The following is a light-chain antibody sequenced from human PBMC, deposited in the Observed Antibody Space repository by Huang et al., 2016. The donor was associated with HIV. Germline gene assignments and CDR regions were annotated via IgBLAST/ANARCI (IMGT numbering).Light chain of an antibody. J-gene: IGKJ5*01. CDR3: QQYYTTPRDT. V-gene: IGKV1-NL1*01. CDR1: QDIRSS. Sequence: DIQMTQSPSSLSASVGDRVTITCRASQDIRSSLAWYQQKPGKAPKLLLFAASRLESGVPARFSGSGSGTDYTLTISSLQHEDFATYYCQQYYTTPRDTFGQGTRLAIK. CDR2: AAS.